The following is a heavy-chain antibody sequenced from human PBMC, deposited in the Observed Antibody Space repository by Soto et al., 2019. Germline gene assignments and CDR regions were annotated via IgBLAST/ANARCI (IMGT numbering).Heavy chain of an antibody. V-gene: IGHV1-8*01. CDR2: MNPNSGNS. CDR1: EYTFVNHD. J-gene: IGHJ4*02. Sequence: QVQLVQSGAELKEPGASVKVSCTASEYTFVNHDINWVRQAPGRGLEWMGWMNPNSGNSGFAQKFQDRVTMTRHTSRHTAYMELRNLRSEDTAVYYCARGWGRWPHEKPGDYWGQGTLVTVS. CDR3: ARGWGRWPHEKPGDY. D-gene: IGHD3-16*01.